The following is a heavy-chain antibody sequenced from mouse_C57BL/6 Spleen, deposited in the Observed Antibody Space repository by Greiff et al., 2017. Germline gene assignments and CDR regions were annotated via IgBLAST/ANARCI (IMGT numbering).Heavy chain of an antibody. CDR3: TRSGSEAY. V-gene: IGHV1-15*01. J-gene: IGHJ3*01. Sequence: QVQLKESGAELVRPGASVTLSCKASGYTFTDYEMHWVKQTPVHGLEWIGAIDPETGGTAYNQKFKGKAILTADKSSSTAYMELRSLTSEDSAVYYCTRSGSEAYWGQGTLVTVSA. D-gene: IGHD1-1*01. CDR2: IDPETGGT. CDR1: GYTFTDYE.